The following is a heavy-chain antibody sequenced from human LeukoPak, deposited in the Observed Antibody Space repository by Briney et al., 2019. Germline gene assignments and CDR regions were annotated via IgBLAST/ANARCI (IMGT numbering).Heavy chain of an antibody. D-gene: IGHD2-15*01. CDR2: IYYSGST. V-gene: IGHV4-59*01. CDR3: ARHYCSGGSCYFYFDY. J-gene: IGHJ4*02. Sequence: SETLSLTCSVSGPSISSYYCSWIRQPPGKGLELVGYIYYSGSTNYNPSLKSRVTISVDTSKNQFSLKLSSVTAADTAVYYCARHYCSGGSCYFYFDYWGQGTLVTVSS. CDR1: GPSISSYY.